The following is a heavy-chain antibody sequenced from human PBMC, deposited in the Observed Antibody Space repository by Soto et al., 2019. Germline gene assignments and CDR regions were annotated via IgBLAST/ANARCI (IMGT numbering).Heavy chain of an antibody. V-gene: IGHV1-3*01. CDR1: GYTFTSYA. D-gene: IGHD2-2*01. J-gene: IGHJ3*02. Sequence: QVQLVQSGAEVKKPGASVKVSCKASGYTFTSYAMHWVRQAPGQRLEWMGWINAGNGNTKYSQKFQGRVTITRDTPASTAYMELSSLRSEDTAVYYCAGGWVVPAALGAFDIWGQGTMVTVSS. CDR3: AGGWVVPAALGAFDI. CDR2: INAGNGNT.